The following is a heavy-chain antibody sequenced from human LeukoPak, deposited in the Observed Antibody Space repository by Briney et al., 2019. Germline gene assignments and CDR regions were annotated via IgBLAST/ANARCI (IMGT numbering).Heavy chain of an antibody. CDR1: GGSFSGYY. CDR3: ARWMTTVTSLSFDY. V-gene: IGHV4-34*01. Sequence: PSETLSLTCAVYGGSFSGYYWSWIRQPPGKGLEWIGEINHSGSTNYNPSLKSRVTISVDTSKNQFSLKLSSVTAADTAVYYCARWMTTVTSLSFDYWGQGTLVTVSS. CDR2: INHSGST. J-gene: IGHJ4*02. D-gene: IGHD4-17*01.